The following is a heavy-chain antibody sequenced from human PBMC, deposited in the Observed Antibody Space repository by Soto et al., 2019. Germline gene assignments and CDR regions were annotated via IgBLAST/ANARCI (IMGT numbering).Heavy chain of an antibody. D-gene: IGHD6-19*01. V-gene: IGHV3-30*18. CDR3: AKERVSGWYDY. CDR2: ISYDGSNK. CDR1: GFTFSSYG. Sequence: QVQLVESGGGVVQPGRSLRLSCAASGFTFSSYGMHWVRQAPGKGLEWVAVISYDGSNKYYADSVKGRFTISRDNSKNTLYLQMNSLRAEDTAVYYWAKERVSGWYDYWGQGTLVTVSS. J-gene: IGHJ4*02.